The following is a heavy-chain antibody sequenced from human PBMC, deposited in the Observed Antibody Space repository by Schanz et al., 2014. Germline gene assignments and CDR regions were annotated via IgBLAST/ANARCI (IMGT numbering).Heavy chain of an antibody. D-gene: IGHD6-19*01. CDR1: GYTFTRSG. J-gene: IGHJ4*02. CDR3: ARGGYSSGLYDRDIAHFDD. CDR2: ISPSTGNT. Sequence: QVKLVQSAREINTPGASVKVSCKASGYTFTRSGISWVRQAPGQGLEWMGWISPSTGNTHYFDKMEGRVTRTTDTSTSTAYMELRSLRSDDTAMYYCARGGYSSGLYDRDIAHFDDCGQGTRVNVSS. V-gene: IGHV1-18*01.